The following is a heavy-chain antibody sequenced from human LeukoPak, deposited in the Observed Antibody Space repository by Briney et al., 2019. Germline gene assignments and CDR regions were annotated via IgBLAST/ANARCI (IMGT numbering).Heavy chain of an antibody. Sequence: ASVKVSCKASGGTFSSYAISWVRQAPGQGLEWMGIINPSGGSTSYAQKFQGRVTMTRDTSTSTVYMELSSLRSEDTAVYYCARDYYDSSGLYFDYWGQGTLVTVSS. J-gene: IGHJ4*02. D-gene: IGHD3-22*01. CDR1: GGTFSSYA. CDR3: ARDYYDSSGLYFDY. V-gene: IGHV1-46*01. CDR2: INPSGGST.